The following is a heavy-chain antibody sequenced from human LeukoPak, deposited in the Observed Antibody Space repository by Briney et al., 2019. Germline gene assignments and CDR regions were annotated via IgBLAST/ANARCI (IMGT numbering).Heavy chain of an antibody. Sequence: GGTLRLSCAASGFTFSTYGMSWVRQAPGKGLEWVSGISGSGGSRYYADSVKGRFTISRVNSKNKLYLQMNSLRAEDTAIYYCAKDWDWELLIFDYWGQGTLVTVSS. D-gene: IGHD1-26*01. J-gene: IGHJ4*02. CDR1: GFTFSTYG. CDR3: AKDWDWELLIFDY. CDR2: ISGSGGSR. V-gene: IGHV3-23*01.